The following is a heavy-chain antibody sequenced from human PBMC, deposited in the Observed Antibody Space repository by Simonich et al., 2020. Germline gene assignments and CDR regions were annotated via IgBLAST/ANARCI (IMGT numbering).Heavy chain of an antibody. CDR1: GYTFTSYD. V-gene: IGHV1-8*02. J-gene: IGHJ5*02. D-gene: IGHD2-2*01. CDR2: INPNSGKT. CDR3: ARARYCSSTSCYNWFDP. Sequence: QVQLVQSGAEVKKPGASVKVSCKASGYTFTSYDINWVRQATGQGLRCMGWINPNSGKTGYAQKFQGRVTITRNTSISTAYMELSSLGSEDTAVYYCARARYCSSTSCYNWFDPWGQGTLVTVSS.